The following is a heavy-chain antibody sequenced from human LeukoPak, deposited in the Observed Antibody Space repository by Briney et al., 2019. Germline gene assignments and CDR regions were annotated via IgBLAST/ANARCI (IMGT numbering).Heavy chain of an antibody. CDR2: MNPNSGNT. V-gene: IGHV1-8*01. Sequence: ASVKVSCKASGYTFTSYDINWVRQATGQGLEWMGWMNPNSGNTGYAQKFQGRVTMTRDTSISTAYMELSRLRSDDTAVYYCAREGSSGWYDVRDYWFDPWGQGTLVTVSS. CDR3: AREGSSGWYDVRDYWFDP. J-gene: IGHJ5*02. CDR1: GYTFTSYD. D-gene: IGHD6-19*01.